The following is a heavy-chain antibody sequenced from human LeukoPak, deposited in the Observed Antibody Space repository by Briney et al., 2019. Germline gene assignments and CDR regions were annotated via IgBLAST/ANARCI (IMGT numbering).Heavy chain of an antibody. D-gene: IGHD5-12*01. Sequence: ASVKVSCKASGYTFTGYYMHSVRQAPGQGLEWMGWINPNSGGTNYAQKFQGRVTMTRDTSISTAYMELSRLRSDATAVYYCARDQKWLRQGFDYWGQGTLVTVSS. CDR1: GYTFTGYY. CDR3: ARDQKWLRQGFDY. V-gene: IGHV1-2*02. CDR2: INPNSGGT. J-gene: IGHJ4*02.